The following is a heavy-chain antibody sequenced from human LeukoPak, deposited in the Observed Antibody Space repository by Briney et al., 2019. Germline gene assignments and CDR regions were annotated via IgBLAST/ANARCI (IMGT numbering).Heavy chain of an antibody. CDR2: INPNSGGT. CDR3: AREGIAVAGSRWFDP. CDR1: GYTFTGYY. D-gene: IGHD6-19*01. Sequence: ASVKVSCTASGYTFTGYYMHWVRQAPGQGLEWMGWINPNSGGTNYAQKFQGRVTMTRDTPISTAYMELSRLRSDDTAVYYCAREGIAVAGSRWFDPWGQGTLVTVSS. J-gene: IGHJ5*02. V-gene: IGHV1-2*02.